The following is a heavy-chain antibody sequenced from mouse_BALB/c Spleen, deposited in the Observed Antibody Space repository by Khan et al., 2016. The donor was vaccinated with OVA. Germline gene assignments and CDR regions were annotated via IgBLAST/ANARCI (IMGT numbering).Heavy chain of an antibody. J-gene: IGHJ2*01. CDR3: AGGWLLLRDPDYFDY. Sequence: EVQLQESGPGLLKPSQSLSLTCTVTGYSITSYYAWNLIRQFPGNKVELIAYISYSSNTTYSPSLRSRISITRDTSKNQFFLQMNSLTTEDTATXYCAGGWLLLRDPDYFDYWGQGTTVTVAS. D-gene: IGHD1-1*01. CDR2: ISYSSNT. V-gene: IGHV3-2*02. CDR1: GYSITSYYA.